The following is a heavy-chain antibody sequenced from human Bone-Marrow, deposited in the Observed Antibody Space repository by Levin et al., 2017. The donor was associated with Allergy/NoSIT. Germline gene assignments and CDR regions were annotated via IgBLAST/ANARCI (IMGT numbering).Heavy chain of an antibody. D-gene: IGHD2-2*01. CDR3: AKGRSHCSNSCDVVWFDP. J-gene: IGHJ5*02. CDR2: ISGGGVST. CDR1: GFTFSSYA. V-gene: IGHV3-23*01. Sequence: GGSLRLSCAASGFTFSSYAMTWVRQAPGKGLEWVSTISGGGVSTYYADSVKGRFTISRDNSKNTLYLQMNSLRAEDTAVYHCAKGRSHCSNSCDVVWFDPWGQGTLVTVSS.